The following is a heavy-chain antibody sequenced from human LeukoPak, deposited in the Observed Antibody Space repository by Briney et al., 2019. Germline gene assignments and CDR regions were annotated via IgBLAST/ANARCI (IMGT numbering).Heavy chain of an antibody. CDR1: GFTVSNNY. CDR3: ARARWFDP. V-gene: IGHV3-53*01. CDR2: IYSGGST. J-gene: IGHJ5*02. Sequence: PGGSLRLSCAASGFTVSNNYMSWVRQAPGKGLEWVSVIYSGGSTYYADSVKGRFTISRDNSKNTLYFQMNGLRAEDTAVYYCARARWFDPWGQGTLVTVSS.